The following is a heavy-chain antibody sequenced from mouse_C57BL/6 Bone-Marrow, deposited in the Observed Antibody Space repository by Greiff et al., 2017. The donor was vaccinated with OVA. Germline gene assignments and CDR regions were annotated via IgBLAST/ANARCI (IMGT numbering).Heavy chain of an antibody. CDR3: ARRDDGAFSC. V-gene: IGHV5-6*01. CDR1: GFTFSSYG. D-gene: IGHD2-3*01. Sequence: EVQRVESGGDLVKPGGSLKLSCAASGFTFSSYGMSWVRQTPEKRLAWVATISSGGSYSYYPDSVKGRFTISRDNAKNTLYLQMSSLKSEDTAMYYCARRDDGAFSCGGRGTLITVSA. J-gene: IGHJ3*01. CDR2: ISSGGSYS.